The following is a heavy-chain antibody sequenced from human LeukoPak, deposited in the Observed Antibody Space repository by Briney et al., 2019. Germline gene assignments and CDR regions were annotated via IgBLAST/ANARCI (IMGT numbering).Heavy chain of an antibody. Sequence: PSETLSLTCTVSGGSISSYYWSWIRQPPGKGLEWIGYIYYSGSTNYNPSLKSRVTISVDTSKNQFSLKLSSVTAADTAVYYCARRAFYRGGNLYYYYYMDVWGKGTTVTISS. CDR3: ARRAFYRGGNLYYYYYMDV. CDR2: IYYSGST. D-gene: IGHD4-23*01. V-gene: IGHV4-59*01. CDR1: GGSISSYY. J-gene: IGHJ6*03.